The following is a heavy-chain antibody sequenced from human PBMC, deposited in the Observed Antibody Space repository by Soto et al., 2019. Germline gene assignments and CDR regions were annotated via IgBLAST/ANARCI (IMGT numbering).Heavy chain of an antibody. Sequence: GGSLRLSCAASGFTFSSYWMSWVRQAPGKGLEWVANIKQDGSEKYYVDSVKGRFTISRDNAKNSLYLQMNSLRAEDTAVYYCARQRTPAPNYDFWSGYYPYYYYYYYMDVWGKGTTVTVSS. CDR2: IKQDGSEK. CDR3: ARQRTPAPNYDFWSGYYPYYYYYYYMDV. CDR1: GFTFSSYW. D-gene: IGHD3-3*01. J-gene: IGHJ6*03. V-gene: IGHV3-7*01.